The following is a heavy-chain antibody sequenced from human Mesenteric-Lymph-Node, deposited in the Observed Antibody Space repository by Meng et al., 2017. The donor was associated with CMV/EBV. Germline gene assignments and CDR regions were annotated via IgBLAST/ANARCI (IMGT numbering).Heavy chain of an antibody. CDR1: GYTFTAYF. J-gene: IGHJ4*02. CDR3: AREEYYYGSGSPPY. V-gene: IGHV1-2*06. Sequence: KAYGYTFTAYFIHWVRQAPGQGLEWMGRINPNSGATKYAQKFQGRVTMTRDTSISTAYMELSRVRFDDTAVYYCAREEYYYGSGSPPYWGQGTLVTVSS. CDR2: INPNSGAT. D-gene: IGHD3-10*01.